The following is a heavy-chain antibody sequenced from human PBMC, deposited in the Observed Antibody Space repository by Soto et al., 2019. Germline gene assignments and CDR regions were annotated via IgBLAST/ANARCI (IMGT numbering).Heavy chain of an antibody. Sequence: QVRLMQSGPEVRRPGASVTVSCKASGYTFTHYFIHWVRRAPGQGLEWMGYINPKSGDTHYSQTFRGRVSMTRDTSTDTANMGLSSLKSADTAVYFCARVPGHKNSRGDFWGQGTPITVSS. CDR3: ARVPGHKNSRGDF. J-gene: IGHJ4*02. D-gene: IGHD1-7*01. V-gene: IGHV1-2*02. CDR2: INPKSGDT. CDR1: GYTFTHYF.